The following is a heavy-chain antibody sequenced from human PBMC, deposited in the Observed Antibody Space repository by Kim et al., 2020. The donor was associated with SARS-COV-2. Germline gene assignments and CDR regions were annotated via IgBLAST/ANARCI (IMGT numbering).Heavy chain of an antibody. D-gene: IGHD2-15*01. CDR2: INHSGST. Sequence: SETLSLTCAVYGGSFSGYYWSWIRQPPGKGLEWIGEINHSGSTNYNPSLKSRVTITVDTSKNQFSLKLSSVTAADTAVYYCARWPAVVVADIYYFDYWGQGTLVTVSS. CDR1: GGSFSGYY. CDR3: ARWPAVVVADIYYFDY. V-gene: IGHV4-34*01. J-gene: IGHJ4*02.